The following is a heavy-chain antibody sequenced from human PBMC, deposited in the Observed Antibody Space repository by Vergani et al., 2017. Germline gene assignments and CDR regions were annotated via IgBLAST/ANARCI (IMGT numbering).Heavy chain of an antibody. CDR1: GFTFSTYD. J-gene: IGHJ2*01. CDR2: IGTAGDT. Sequence: EVQLVESGGGLVQPGGSLRLSCAASGFTFSTYDMHWVRPATGKGLEWVSAIGTAGDTYYPGSVKGRFTISRENAKNSLYLQMNGLRAGDTAVYYCVKDIAASGNYWYFDLWGRGTLVTVSS. V-gene: IGHV3-13*01. D-gene: IGHD6-13*01. CDR3: VKDIAASGNYWYFDL.